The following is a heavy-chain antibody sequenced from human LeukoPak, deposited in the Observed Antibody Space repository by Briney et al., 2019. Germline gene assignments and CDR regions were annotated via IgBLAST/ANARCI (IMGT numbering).Heavy chain of an antibody. D-gene: IGHD2-2*01. J-gene: IGHJ3*02. CDR3: ARKDCSSTSCYSPFDI. CDR2: INHSGST. V-gene: IGHV4-34*01. CDR1: GGSFSGYY. Sequence: SETLSLTCAVYGGSFSGYYWSWIRQPPGKGLEGIGEINHSGSTNYHPSLKSRVTISVDTSKNQFSLKLSSVTAADTAVYYCARKDCSSTSCYSPFDIWGQGTMVTVSS.